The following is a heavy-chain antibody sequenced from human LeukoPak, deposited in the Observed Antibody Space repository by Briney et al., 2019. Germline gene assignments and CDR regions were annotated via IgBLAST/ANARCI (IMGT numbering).Heavy chain of an antibody. D-gene: IGHD2-15*01. V-gene: IGHV3-23*01. Sequence: AGGSLRLSCAASGFTFNNYGMSWVRQTPGKGLEWVSAISGSGSNTYYADSVKGRFTISRDNSKNTLYLQMNSLRAEDTAVYYCAKQLGYCSDGSCYFPYWGQGTLVTVSS. CDR1: GFTFNNYG. CDR3: AKQLGYCSDGSCYFPY. CDR2: ISGSGSNT. J-gene: IGHJ4*02.